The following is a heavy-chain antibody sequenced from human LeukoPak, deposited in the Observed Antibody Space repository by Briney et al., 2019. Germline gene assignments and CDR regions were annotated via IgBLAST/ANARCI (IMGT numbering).Heavy chain of an antibody. D-gene: IGHD1-26*01. V-gene: IGHV3-23*01. CDR1: GFYSNDYARYA. CDR2: ISGTADTT. Sequence: GGSLRLSCAGSGFYSNDYARYAMSWVRQAPGKGLKWVSAISGTADTTKYADSVKGRFTISRDNSKNTLYLQMNSLRAEDTAVYYCAKGWDNFYFYYYMDVWGKGTMVTVSS. CDR3: AKGWDNFYFYYYMDV. J-gene: IGHJ6*03.